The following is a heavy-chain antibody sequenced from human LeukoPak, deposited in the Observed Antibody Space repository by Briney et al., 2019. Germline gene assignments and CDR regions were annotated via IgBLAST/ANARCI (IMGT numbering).Heavy chain of an antibody. CDR3: ARSRHFGLWFGDLGGYFDY. V-gene: IGHV1-69*05. D-gene: IGHD3-10*01. CDR2: IIPIFGTA. CDR1: GYTFTSYG. Sequence: ASVKVSCKASGYTFTSYGISWVRQAPGQGLEWMGGIIPIFGTANYAQKFQGRVTITTDESTSTAYMELSSLRSEDTAVYYCARSRHFGLWFGDLGGYFDYWGQGTLVTVSS. J-gene: IGHJ4*02.